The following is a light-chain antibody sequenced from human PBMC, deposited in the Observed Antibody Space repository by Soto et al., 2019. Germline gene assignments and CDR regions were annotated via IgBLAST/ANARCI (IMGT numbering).Light chain of an antibody. Sequence: SYELTQPPSVSVAPGKTATITCGGNSIGSKSVPWYQQMPGQAPVLVLSYDSDRPSGIPERFSGSNSGNTATLTISRVEPGDEADYYCQVWETSSGHQAIFGAGTKVTVL. J-gene: IGLJ2*01. CDR3: QVWETSSGHQAI. V-gene: IGLV3-21*01. CDR2: YDS. CDR1: SIGSKS.